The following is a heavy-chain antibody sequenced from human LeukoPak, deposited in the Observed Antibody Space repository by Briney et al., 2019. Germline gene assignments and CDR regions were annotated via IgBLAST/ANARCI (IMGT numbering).Heavy chain of an antibody. CDR2: IKQDGSEK. Sequence: VGSLRLSCAASGFTFSSDLMSWVRQAPGKGLEWAANIKQDGSEKYYVDSVKGRFTISRDNAKNSLYLQMNSLRAEDTAVYYCARYSSGYYYGIDVWGQGPTVTVSS. V-gene: IGHV3-7*01. CDR3: ARYSSGYYYGIDV. J-gene: IGHJ6*02. D-gene: IGHD5-18*01. CDR1: GFTFSSDL.